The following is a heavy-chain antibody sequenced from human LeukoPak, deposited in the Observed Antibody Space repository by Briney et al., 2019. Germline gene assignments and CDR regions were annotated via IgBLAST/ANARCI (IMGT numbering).Heavy chain of an antibody. Sequence: SETLSLTCAVYGGSFSGYYWSWTRQPPGKGLEWIGEINHSGSTNYNPALKNRGTISVDKSKNQFSLKLSSVTAADTAVYYCARGSYCSGGSCYRWRRNWFDPWGQGTLVTVSS. CDR2: INHSGST. CDR3: ARGSYCSGGSCYRWRRNWFDP. V-gene: IGHV4-34*01. J-gene: IGHJ5*02. D-gene: IGHD2-15*01. CDR1: GGSFSGYY.